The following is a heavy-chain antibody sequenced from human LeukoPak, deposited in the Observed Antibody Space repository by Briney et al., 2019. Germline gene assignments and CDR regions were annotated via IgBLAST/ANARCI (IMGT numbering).Heavy chain of an antibody. V-gene: IGHV4-4*07. CDR1: GGSISSYF. D-gene: IGHD6-13*01. Sequence: PSETLSLTCTVSGGSISSYFWSWIRQPAGKGLEWIGRICTSGSTNYNPSLKSRVTMSVDTSKNQFSLKLSSVTAADTAVYYCARDSGYSSSWSIGWPYNWGQGTLVTVSS. J-gene: IGHJ4*02. CDR2: ICTSGST. CDR3: ARDSGYSSSWSIGWPYN.